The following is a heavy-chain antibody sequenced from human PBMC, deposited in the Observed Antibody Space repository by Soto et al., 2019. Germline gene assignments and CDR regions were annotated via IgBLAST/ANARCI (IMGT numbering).Heavy chain of an antibody. CDR1: GFTFSNAW. V-gene: IGHV3-15*07. Sequence: GGSLRLSCAASGFTFSNAWMNWVRQAPGKGLEWVGRIKSKTDGGTTDYAAPVKGRFTISRDDSKNTLYLQMNSLKTEDTAVYYCTTDNVRNYYGSGSKGRAVDYWGQGTLVTVSS. CDR3: TTDNVRNYYGSGSKGRAVDY. CDR2: IKSKTDGGTT. J-gene: IGHJ4*02. D-gene: IGHD3-10*01.